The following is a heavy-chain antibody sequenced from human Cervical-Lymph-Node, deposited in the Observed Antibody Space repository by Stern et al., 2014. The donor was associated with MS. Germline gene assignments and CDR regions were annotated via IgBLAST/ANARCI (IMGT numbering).Heavy chain of an antibody. CDR3: ARDRGSYSDY. CDR1: GYPFPAYF. D-gene: IGHD1-26*01. Sequence: VHLEESGAEAERPGASAKVSCKASGYPFPAYFLHWVRQAPGQALEWMVWISPKTGSATYAQKFQDRVTMTRDTSINTGYMEVSSLRSDDTAVYYCARDRGSYSDYWGQGTLVAVSS. J-gene: IGHJ4*02. CDR2: ISPKTGSA. V-gene: IGHV1-2*02.